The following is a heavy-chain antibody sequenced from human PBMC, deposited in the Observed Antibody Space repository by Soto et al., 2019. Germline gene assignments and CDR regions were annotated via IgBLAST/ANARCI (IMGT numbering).Heavy chain of an antibody. D-gene: IGHD2-21*02. CDR1: GLTFSSYW. Sequence: EVQLVESGGGLVQPGGSLRLSCAASGLTFSSYWMQRVRQAPVKGLVWVSRINSDGSSTSYADSVKGRFTISRDNAKNTLYLQMNSLRAEDTAVYYCALSHMVTTDYWGQGTLVTVSS. CDR3: ALSHMVTTDY. V-gene: IGHV3-74*01. CDR2: INSDGSST. J-gene: IGHJ4*02.